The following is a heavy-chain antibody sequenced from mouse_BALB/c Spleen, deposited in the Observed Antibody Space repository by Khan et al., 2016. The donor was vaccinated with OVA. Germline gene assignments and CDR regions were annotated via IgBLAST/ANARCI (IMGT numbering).Heavy chain of an antibody. D-gene: IGHD1-1*01. CDR3: ARDYGSLYWFFDV. J-gene: IGHJ1*01. CDR1: GISITSGNYR. V-gene: IGHV3-5*02. CDR2: IYYSGTV. Sequence: EVQLVESGPGLVKPSQTVSLTCTVTGISITSGNYRWSWIRQFPGNKLEWIGNIYYSGTVTYNPSLISRTPITRDTSKNQFFLEMNSLTAEDTATYYCARDYGSLYWFFDVWGAGTTVTVSS.